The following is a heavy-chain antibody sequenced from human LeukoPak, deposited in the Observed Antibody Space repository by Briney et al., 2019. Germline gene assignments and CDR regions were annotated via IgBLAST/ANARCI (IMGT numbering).Heavy chain of an antibody. V-gene: IGHV4-59*01. Sequence: PSETLSLTCTVSGGSISIYYWSWIRQPPGKGLEWIGYIYYSGSTNYNPSLKSRVTISVDTSKNQFSLKLSSVTAADTAVYSCARGPDFWSGSPYYFDYWGQGTLVTVSS. CDR3: ARGPDFWSGSPYYFDY. D-gene: IGHD3-3*01. CDR2: IYYSGST. CDR1: GGSISIYY. J-gene: IGHJ4*02.